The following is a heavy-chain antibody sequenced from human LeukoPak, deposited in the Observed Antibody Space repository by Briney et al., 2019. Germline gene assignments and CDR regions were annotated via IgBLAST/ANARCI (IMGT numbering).Heavy chain of an antibody. Sequence: PSETLSLTCNVSGVSTSSSYWSWIRQPPGKGLEWIGYIFHTGDSNHNPSLKRRVSISLDTSRDQITLRLTSVTVADTAVYYCARHRFASPLDSWGQGTLVTVSS. D-gene: IGHD2-21*01. CDR3: ARHRFASPLDS. CDR1: GVSTSSSY. V-gene: IGHV4-59*08. J-gene: IGHJ4*02. CDR2: IFHTGDS.